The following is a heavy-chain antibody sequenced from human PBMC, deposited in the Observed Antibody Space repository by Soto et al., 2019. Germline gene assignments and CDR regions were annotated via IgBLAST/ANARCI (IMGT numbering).Heavy chain of an antibody. CDR1: GGSISSGGYY. J-gene: IGHJ4*02. Sequence: QVQLQESGPGLVKPSQTLSLTCTVSGGSISSGGYYWSWIRQHPGKGLEWIGYIYYSGSTYYNPSLKSGVTISVETSKNQFSLKLSSVTAADTAVYYCARERLSWLDFDYWGQGTLVTVSS. CDR2: IYYSGST. CDR3: ARERLSWLDFDY. D-gene: IGHD5-12*01. V-gene: IGHV4-31*03.